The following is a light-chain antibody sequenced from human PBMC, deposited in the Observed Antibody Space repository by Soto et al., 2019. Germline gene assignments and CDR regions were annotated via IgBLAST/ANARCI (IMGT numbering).Light chain of an antibody. CDR1: QSISSW. CDR2: DAS. Sequence: QIAQSPSTLSPSVRHRVTITFRASQSISSWLSWYQQKPGKAPKLLIYDASSLESGVPSRFSGSGSGTEFTLTISSLQPDDFATYYCQQYNSDSLTFGGGTRWIS. V-gene: IGKV1-5*01. J-gene: IGKJ4*01. CDR3: QQYNSDSLT.